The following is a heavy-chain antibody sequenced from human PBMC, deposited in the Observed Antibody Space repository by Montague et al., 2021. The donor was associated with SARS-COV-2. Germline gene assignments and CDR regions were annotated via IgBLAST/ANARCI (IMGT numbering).Heavy chain of an antibody. CDR2: ISSSSTYT. Sequence: SLRLPCAASGFRFSDYYMSWIRQAPGKGPEWVSDISSSSTYTSSADSVKGRFTISRDNAKNSLYLHLNSLRAEDTAVYYCARGGGRYNWNYEGGFDLWGRGTLVTVSS. CDR3: ARGGGRYNWNYEGGFDL. V-gene: IGHV3-11*06. J-gene: IGHJ2*01. CDR1: GFRFSDYY. D-gene: IGHD1-7*01.